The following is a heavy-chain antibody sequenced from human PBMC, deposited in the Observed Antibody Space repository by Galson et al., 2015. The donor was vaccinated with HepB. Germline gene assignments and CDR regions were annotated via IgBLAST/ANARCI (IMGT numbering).Heavy chain of an antibody. J-gene: IGHJ4*02. CDR3: AKDPITEYYYDSSGYYYY. V-gene: IGHV3-23*01. D-gene: IGHD3-22*01. CDR2: ISGSGGST. Sequence: SLRLSCAASGFTFSSYAMSWVRQAPGKGLEWVSAISGSGGSTYYADYVKGRFTISRDNSKNTLYLQMNSLRAEDTAVYYCAKDPITEYYYDSSGYYYYWGQGTLVTVSP. CDR1: GFTFSSYA.